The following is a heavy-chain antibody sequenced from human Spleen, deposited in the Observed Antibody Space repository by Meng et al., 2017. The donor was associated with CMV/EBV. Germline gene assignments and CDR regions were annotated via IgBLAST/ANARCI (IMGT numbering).Heavy chain of an antibody. D-gene: IGHD2-21*01. J-gene: IGHJ5*02. Sequence: GESLKISCAASGFTFSSYAMSWVRQAPGKGLEWVSAISGSGGSTYYADSVKGRFTISRDNSKNTLYLQMNSLRAEDTAVYYCAKDRDPGGYWFDPWGQGTLVTVSS. CDR3: AKDRDPGGYWFDP. V-gene: IGHV3-23*01. CDR2: ISGSGGST. CDR1: GFTFSSYA.